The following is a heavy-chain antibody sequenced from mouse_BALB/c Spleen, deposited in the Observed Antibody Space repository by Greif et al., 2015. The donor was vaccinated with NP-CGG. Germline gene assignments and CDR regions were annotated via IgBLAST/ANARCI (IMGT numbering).Heavy chain of an antibody. Sequence: EVKLQESGPELVKPGASVKMSCKASGYTFTSYVMHWVKQKPGQGLEWIGYINPYNDGTKYNEKFKGKATLTSDKSSSKAYMELSSLTYEESAVYYCARWDGNYVYAMDYWGQGTSVTVSS. V-gene: IGHV1-14*01. J-gene: IGHJ4*01. CDR3: ARWDGNYVYAMDY. CDR1: GYTFTSYV. CDR2: INPYNDGT. D-gene: IGHD2-1*01.